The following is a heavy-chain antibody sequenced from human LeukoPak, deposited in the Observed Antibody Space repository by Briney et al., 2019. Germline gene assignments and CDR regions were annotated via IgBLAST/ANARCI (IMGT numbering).Heavy chain of an antibody. CDR1: GGSMSRHY. J-gene: IGHJ4*02. D-gene: IGHD6-6*01. CDR3: ARERKQLLFDY. Sequence: SETLSLTCSVSGGSMSRHYWSWIRQPPGKGLEWIGYIYYNGKTYYKPSLRSRVTMSIDTSKSLFSLKLTSVTAADTAVYYCARERKQLLFDYWGQGTLVTVSS. V-gene: IGHV4-59*11. CDR2: IYYNGKT.